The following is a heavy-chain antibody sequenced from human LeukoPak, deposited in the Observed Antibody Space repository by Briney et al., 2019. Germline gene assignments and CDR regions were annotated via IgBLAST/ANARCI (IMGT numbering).Heavy chain of an antibody. CDR1: GGSISSGGYS. D-gene: IGHD3-3*01. V-gene: IGHV4-30-2*01. CDR2: IYHSGST. J-gene: IGHJ5*02. Sequence: PSETLSLTCAVSGGSISSGGYSWSWIRQPPGKGLEWIGYIYHSGSTYYNPSLKSRDTISVDRSKNQFSLKLSSVTAADTAVYYCARGGDFGVVNNWFDPWGQGTLVTVSS. CDR3: ARGGDFGVVNNWFDP.